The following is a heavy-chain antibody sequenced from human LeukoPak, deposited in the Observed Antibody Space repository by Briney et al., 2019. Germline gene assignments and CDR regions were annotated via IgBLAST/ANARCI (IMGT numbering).Heavy chain of an antibody. CDR1: GFTFSSYG. V-gene: IGHV3-23*01. Sequence: PGGSLRLSCAASGFTFSSYGMSWVRQAPGKGLEWVSAISGSGGSTYYADSVKGRFTISRDNSKNTLYLQMNSLRAEDTAVYYCAKDARIVMKVVVRGARPYYFDYWGQGTLVTVSS. CDR3: AKDARIVMKVVVRGARPYYFDY. J-gene: IGHJ4*02. D-gene: IGHD3-22*01. CDR2: ISGSGGST.